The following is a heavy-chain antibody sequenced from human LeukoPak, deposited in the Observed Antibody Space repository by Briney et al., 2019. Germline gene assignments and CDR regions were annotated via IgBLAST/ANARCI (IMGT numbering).Heavy chain of an antibody. CDR3: ARARSRSGEEPHGY. V-gene: IGHV1-8*01. CDR1: GYTFTSYD. Sequence: ASVKVSCKASGYTFTSYDINWVRQATGQGLEWMGWMNPNSGNTGYAQKFQGRVTMTRNTSISTAYMELSSLRSEDTAVNYCARARSRSGEEPHGYWGQGTLVTVSS. CDR2: MNPNSGNT. D-gene: IGHD6-13*01. J-gene: IGHJ4*02.